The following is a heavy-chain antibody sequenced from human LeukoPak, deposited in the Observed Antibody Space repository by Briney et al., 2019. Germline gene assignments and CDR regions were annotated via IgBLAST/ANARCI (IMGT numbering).Heavy chain of an antibody. CDR3: AKKGATTGDFDY. Sequence: QSGGSLRLSCAASGFTFSNFLMTWFRQAPGKGPEWVSAISGGGGDTYYADSVKGRFTISRDNSKNTLYLQMNSLRAEDTAVYYCAKKGATTGDFDYWGQGTLVTVSS. D-gene: IGHD1-26*01. J-gene: IGHJ4*02. CDR2: ISGGGGDT. V-gene: IGHV3-23*01. CDR1: GFTFSNFL.